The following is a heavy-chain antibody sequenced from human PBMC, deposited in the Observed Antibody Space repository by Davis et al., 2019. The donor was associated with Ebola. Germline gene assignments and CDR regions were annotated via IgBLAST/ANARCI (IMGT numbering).Heavy chain of an antibody. V-gene: IGHV1-2*06. CDR1: GFTFTGYY. CDR2: INPNSGGT. D-gene: IGHD3-22*01. J-gene: IGHJ4*02. CDR3: ARHSGYYYFDF. Sequence: GESLKISCAASGFTFTGYYMHWVRQAPGQGLEWMGRINPNSGGTNYAQKFQGRVTITADESTSTAYMELSSLRSDDTAVYYCARHSGYYYFDFWGQGTLVTVSS.